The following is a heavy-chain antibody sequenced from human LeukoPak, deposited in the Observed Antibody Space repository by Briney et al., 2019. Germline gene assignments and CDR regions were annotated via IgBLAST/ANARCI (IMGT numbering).Heavy chain of an antibody. CDR3: ATAGDSGGYYGY. D-gene: IGHD3-22*01. Sequence: ASVKVSCKTSGYPFTTYEINWVRQAAGQGLEWMGWVHPDTGYADYAQKFQGRVTMTSDTSISTAYMELSSLRSEDTAVYYCATAGDSGGYYGYWGQGTLVTVSS. V-gene: IGHV1-8*01. J-gene: IGHJ4*02. CDR1: GYPFTTYE. CDR2: VHPDTGYA.